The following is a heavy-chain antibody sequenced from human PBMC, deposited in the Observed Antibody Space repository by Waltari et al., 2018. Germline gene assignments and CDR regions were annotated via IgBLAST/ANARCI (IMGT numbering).Heavy chain of an antibody. CDR3: ARLVGATLDYYYYYYMDV. Sequence: QVQLQESGPGLVKPSETLSLTCTVSGGSISSYYWSWIRQPPGRGLEWIGYIYYSGSTNYNPSLKSRVTISVDTSKNQFSLKLSSVTAADTAVYYCARLVGATLDYYYYYYMDVWGKGTTVTITS. V-gene: IGHV4-59*01. J-gene: IGHJ6*03. D-gene: IGHD1-26*01. CDR1: GGSISSYY. CDR2: IYYSGST.